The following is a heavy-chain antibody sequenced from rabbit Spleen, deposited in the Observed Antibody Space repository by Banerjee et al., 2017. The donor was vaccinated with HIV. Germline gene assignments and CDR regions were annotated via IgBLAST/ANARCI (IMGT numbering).Heavy chain of an antibody. CDR3: ARGDDNSDWSSNL. Sequence: QSLEESGGDLVKPGASLTLTCTASGFSFSSGYYMCWVRQAPGKGLEWIACIGTGSGSTYYASWAKGRFTISKTSSTTVTLQMTSLTAADTATYYCARGDDNSDWSSNLWGPGTLVTVS. J-gene: IGHJ4*01. D-gene: IGHD4-1*01. V-gene: IGHV1S40*01. CDR2: IGTGSGST. CDR1: GFSFSSGYY.